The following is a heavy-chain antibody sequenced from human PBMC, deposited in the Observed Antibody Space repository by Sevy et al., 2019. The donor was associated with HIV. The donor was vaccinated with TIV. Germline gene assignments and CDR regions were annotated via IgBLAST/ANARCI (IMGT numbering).Heavy chain of an antibody. CDR3: ARPYYDSSGYYIDY. CDR2: IHPYDSDT. CDR1: GYSFTSYW. V-gene: IGHV5-51*01. Sequence: GGSLRLSCKGSGYSFTSYWIGWVRQMPGKGLEWMGIIHPYDSDTRYSPSFQGQVTISADKSISTAYLQWSSLKASDTAMYYCARPYYDSSGYYIDYWGQGTLVTVSS. J-gene: IGHJ4*02. D-gene: IGHD3-22*01.